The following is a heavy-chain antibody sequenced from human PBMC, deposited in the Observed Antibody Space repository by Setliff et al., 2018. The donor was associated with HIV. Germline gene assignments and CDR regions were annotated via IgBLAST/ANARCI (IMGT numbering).Heavy chain of an antibody. Sequence: ASVKVSCKASGYTFTSYYIHWVRQAPGQGLEWMGVIHPSGGSTSYAQSFQDRVTMTRDKSTSTSYMHLSSLRAEDTAVYFCARGGDYDSSGYYVTWGQGSLVTVSS. V-gene: IGHV1-46*01. J-gene: IGHJ4*02. CDR1: GYTFTSYY. D-gene: IGHD3-22*01. CDR3: ARGGDYDSSGYYVT. CDR2: IHPSGGST.